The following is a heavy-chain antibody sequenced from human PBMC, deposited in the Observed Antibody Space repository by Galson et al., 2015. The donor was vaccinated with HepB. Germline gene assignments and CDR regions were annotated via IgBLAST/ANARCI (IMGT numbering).Heavy chain of an antibody. CDR2: ISGSGGST. D-gene: IGHD3-10*01. CDR3: AKDLLMVREGIDAFDI. CDR1: GFTFSSYA. V-gene: IGHV3-23*01. J-gene: IGHJ3*02. Sequence: SLRLSCAASGFTFSSYAMSWVRQAPGKGLEWVSAISGSGGSTYYADSVKGRFTISRDNSKNTLYLQMNSLRAEDTAVYYCAKDLLMVREGIDAFDIWGQGTMVTVSS.